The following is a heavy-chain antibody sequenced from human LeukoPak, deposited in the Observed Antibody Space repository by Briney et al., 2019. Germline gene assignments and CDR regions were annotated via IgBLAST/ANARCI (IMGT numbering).Heavy chain of an antibody. V-gene: IGHV4-59*01. Sequence: SETLSLTCTVSGGSISSYYWSWIRQPPGKGLEWIGYIHHSGSTNYNPSLKSRVTISVDTSKNQFPLKLSSVTAADTAVYYCAGRYNWNDEGWFDPWGQGTLVTVSS. J-gene: IGHJ5*02. D-gene: IGHD1-1*01. CDR3: AGRYNWNDEGWFDP. CDR1: GGSISSYY. CDR2: IHHSGST.